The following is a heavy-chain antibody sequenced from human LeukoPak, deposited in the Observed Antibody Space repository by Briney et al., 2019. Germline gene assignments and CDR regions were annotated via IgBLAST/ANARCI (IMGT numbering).Heavy chain of an antibody. Sequence: PSETLSLTCTVFGGPISSYYWSWIRQPAGKGLEWIGRIYTSGSTNYNPSLKSRVTMSVDTSKNQFSLKLTSVTAADTAVYYCARDGDVGSGWYGQFDYWGQGTLVTVSS. CDR2: IYTSGST. CDR1: GGPISSYY. J-gene: IGHJ4*02. D-gene: IGHD6-19*01. CDR3: ARDGDVGSGWYGQFDY. V-gene: IGHV4-4*07.